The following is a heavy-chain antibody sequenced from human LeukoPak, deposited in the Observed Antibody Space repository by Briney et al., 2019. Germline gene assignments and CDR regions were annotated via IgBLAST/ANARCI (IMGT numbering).Heavy chain of an antibody. CDR2: INPNSGGT. Sequence: ASMKVSRKASGYTFTGYYMHWVRQAPGQGLEWMGWINPNSGGTNYAQKFQGRVTMTRDTSISTAYMELSRLRSDDTAVYYCAREGLGTGYSSGWYHAFDIWGQGTMVTVSS. CDR3: AREGLGTGYSSGWYHAFDI. J-gene: IGHJ3*02. CDR1: GYTFTGYY. V-gene: IGHV1-2*02. D-gene: IGHD6-19*01.